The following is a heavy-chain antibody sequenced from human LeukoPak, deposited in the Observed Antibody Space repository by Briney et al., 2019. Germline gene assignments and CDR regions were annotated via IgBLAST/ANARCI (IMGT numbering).Heavy chain of an antibody. D-gene: IGHD3-22*01. CDR1: GGSISIYY. CDR2: IYTSRST. CDR3: SSHGSPCFSRVYSPQFFS. Sequence: SDTLSLTCTVSGGSISIYYWSWLRQPPGKGLECTAYIYTSRSTEYTPSLRSRVTTSLDTPKTPFCLRRSSVSTACTAVYCCSSHGSPCFSRVYSPQFFSCGHGTPVTVSS. J-gene: IGHJ5*01. V-gene: IGHV4-4*09.